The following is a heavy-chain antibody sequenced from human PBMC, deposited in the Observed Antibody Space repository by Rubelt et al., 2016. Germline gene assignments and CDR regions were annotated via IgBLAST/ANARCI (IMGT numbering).Heavy chain of an antibody. J-gene: IGHJ4*02. D-gene: IGHD2-15*01. V-gene: IGHV3-23*01. Sequence: TYYADSVKGRFTISRDNSKNTLYLQMNSLRAEDTAVYYCAKTGYCSGGSCSLDYWGQGTLVTVSS. CDR2: T. CDR3: AKTGYCSGGSCSLDY.